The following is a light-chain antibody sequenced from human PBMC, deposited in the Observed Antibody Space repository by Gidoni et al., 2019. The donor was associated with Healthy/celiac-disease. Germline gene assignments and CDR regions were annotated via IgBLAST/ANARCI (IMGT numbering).Light chain of an antibody. V-gene: IGKV1-6*01. CDR3: LQDYNYPWT. J-gene: IGKJ1*01. CDR2: AAS. Sequence: AIHMTQSPSSLSASVGDRVTITCRASQGIRNDLGWYQQKPGTAPKLLIYAASSLQSGVPSRFSGSGSGTDFTLTISSLQPEDFATYYCLQDYNYPWTFGQGTKAEIK. CDR1: QGIRND.